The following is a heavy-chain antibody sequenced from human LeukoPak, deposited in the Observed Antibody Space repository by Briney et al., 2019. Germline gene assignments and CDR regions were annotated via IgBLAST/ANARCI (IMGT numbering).Heavy chain of an antibody. J-gene: IGHJ4*02. D-gene: IGHD6-13*01. CDR3: ARVMGIAVAGTEANEF. CDR2: IYTSGST. CDR1: GGSISSYY. Sequence: SETLSLTCTVSGGSISSYYWSWIRQPAGKGLEWIGRIYTSGSTNYNPSLKSRVTMSVDTSKNQFSLELSSVTAADTAVYYCARVMGIAVAGTEANEFWGQGTLVTVSS. V-gene: IGHV4-4*07.